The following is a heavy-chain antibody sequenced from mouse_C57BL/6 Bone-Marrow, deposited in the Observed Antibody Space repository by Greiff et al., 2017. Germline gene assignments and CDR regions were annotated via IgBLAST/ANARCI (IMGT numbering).Heavy chain of an antibody. CDR1: GYTFTSYW. V-gene: IGHV1-50*01. D-gene: IGHD1-1*01. CDR3: ARGGVITRD. J-gene: IGHJ3*01. CDR2: IDPSDSYT. Sequence: QVQLQQPGAELVKPGASVKLSCKASGYTFTSYWMQWVKQRPGQGLEWIGEIDPSDSYTNYNQKFKGKAPLTVDTSSSTAYMQLSSLTSEDSAVYDCARGGVITRDWGQGTLVTVSA.